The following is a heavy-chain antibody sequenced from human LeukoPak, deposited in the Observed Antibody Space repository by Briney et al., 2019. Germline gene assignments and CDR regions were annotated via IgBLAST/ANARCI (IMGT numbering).Heavy chain of an antibody. CDR2: IYYSGST. CDR1: GGSISSYY. D-gene: IGHD4-17*01. J-gene: IGHJ3*02. CDR3: ARAIYGDPDAFDI. V-gene: IGHV4-59*01. Sequence: SETLSLTCTVSGGSISSYYWSWIRQPPGKRLEWIGYIYYSGSTNYNPSLKSRVTISVDTSKNQFSLKLSSVTAADTAVYYCARAIYGDPDAFDIWGQGTMVTVSS.